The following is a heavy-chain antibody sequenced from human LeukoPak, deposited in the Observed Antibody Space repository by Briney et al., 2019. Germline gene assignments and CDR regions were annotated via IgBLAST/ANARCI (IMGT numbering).Heavy chain of an antibody. V-gene: IGHV1-69*13. CDR2: IIPIFGTA. D-gene: IGHD3-22*01. Sequence: GASVKVSCKASGYTFTSYDINWVRQAPGQGLEWMGGIIPIFGTANYAQKFQGRVTITADESTSTAYMELSSLRSEDTAVYYCASGVYYDSSGYSLEYWGQGTLVTVSS. CDR3: ASGVYYDSSGYSLEY. J-gene: IGHJ4*02. CDR1: GYTFTSYD.